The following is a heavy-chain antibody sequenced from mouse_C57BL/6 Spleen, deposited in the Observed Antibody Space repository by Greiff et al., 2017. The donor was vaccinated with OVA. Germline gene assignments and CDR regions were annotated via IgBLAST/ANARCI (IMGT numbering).Heavy chain of an antibody. Sequence: EVKLVESGGGLVKPGGSLKLSCAASGFTFSSYAMSWVRQTPEKRLEWVATISDGGSYTYYPDNVKGRFTISRDNAKNNLYLQMSHLKSEDTAMYYCSGDYDGYYVDDWGKGTTLTVSS. CDR3: SGDYDGYYVDD. J-gene: IGHJ2*01. CDR2: ISDGGSYT. V-gene: IGHV5-4*01. CDR1: GFTFSSYA. D-gene: IGHD2-3*01.